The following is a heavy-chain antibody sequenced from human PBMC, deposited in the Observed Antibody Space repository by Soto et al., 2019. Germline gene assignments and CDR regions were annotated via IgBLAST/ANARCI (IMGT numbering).Heavy chain of an antibody. Sequence: ASVKVSCKASGYTFTGYYMHWVRQAPGQGLEWMGWINPNSGGTNYAQKFQGWVTMTRDTSISTAYMELSRLRSDDTAVYYCARDGIAARLGWYFDYWGQGTLVTVSS. CDR2: INPNSGGT. D-gene: IGHD6-6*01. CDR3: ARDGIAARLGWYFDY. V-gene: IGHV1-2*04. CDR1: GYTFTGYY. J-gene: IGHJ4*02.